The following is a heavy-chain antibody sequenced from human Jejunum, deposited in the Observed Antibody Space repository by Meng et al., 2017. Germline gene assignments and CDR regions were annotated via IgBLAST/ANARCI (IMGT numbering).Heavy chain of an antibody. CDR1: GLTLNTYE. CDR2: ISSSTETT. CDR3: ATGRRQISSGSYYSGMEV. Sequence: GESLKISCAASGLTLNTYEMNFVRQAPGRGLEWLASISSSTETTYYAGSVRGRFTISRDNAKNALYLQMNSLTVEDTAIYYCATGRRQISSGSYYSGMEVWGQGTTVTVSS. V-gene: IGHV3-48*03. J-gene: IGHJ6*02. D-gene: IGHD3-22*01.